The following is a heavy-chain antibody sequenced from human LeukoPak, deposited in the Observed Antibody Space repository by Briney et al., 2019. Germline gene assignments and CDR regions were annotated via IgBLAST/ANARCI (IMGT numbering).Heavy chain of an antibody. CDR3: ARGPGYGDSMYYFDY. J-gene: IGHJ4*02. CDR1: GYIFTSYG. Sequence: ASVKVSCKASGYIFTSYGISWVRQAPGQGLEWMGWISAYNGKTNYAQKLQGRVTMTTDTSTTTVYMEVRSLRSDDTAVYYCARGPGYGDSMYYFDYWGQGTLATVSS. V-gene: IGHV1-18*04. D-gene: IGHD2-21*02. CDR2: ISAYNGKT.